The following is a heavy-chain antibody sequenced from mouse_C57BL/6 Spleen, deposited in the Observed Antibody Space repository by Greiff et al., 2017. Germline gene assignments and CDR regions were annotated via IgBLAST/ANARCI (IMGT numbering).Heavy chain of an antibody. Sequence: EVKLQESGGGLVQPKGSLKLSCAASGFSFNTYAMNWVRQAPGKGLEWVARIRSKSNNYATYYADSVKDRFTISRDDSESMLYLQMNNLKTEDTAMYYCVRHGHDSYWYFDVWGTGTTVTVSS. CDR3: VRHGHDSYWYFDV. D-gene: IGHD2-4*01. V-gene: IGHV10-1*01. CDR1: GFSFNTYA. J-gene: IGHJ1*03. CDR2: IRSKSNNYAT.